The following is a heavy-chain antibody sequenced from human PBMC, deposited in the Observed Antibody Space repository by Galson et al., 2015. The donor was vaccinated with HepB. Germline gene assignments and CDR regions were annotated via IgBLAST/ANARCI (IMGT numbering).Heavy chain of an antibody. V-gene: IGHV1-24*01. D-gene: IGHD1-26*01. Sequence: SVKVSCKVSGYTLTELSMHWVRQAPGKGLEWMGGFDPEDGETIYAQKFQGRVTMTEDTSTDTAYMELSSLRSEDTAVYYCARGIGSFTAFDIWGQGIMVTVSS. CDR1: GYTLTELS. CDR3: ARGIGSFTAFDI. J-gene: IGHJ3*02. CDR2: FDPEDGET.